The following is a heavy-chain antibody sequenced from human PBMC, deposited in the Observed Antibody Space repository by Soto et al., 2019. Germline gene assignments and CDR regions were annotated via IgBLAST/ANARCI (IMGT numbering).Heavy chain of an antibody. CDR3: ARGEAFQDDFYGMDV. CDR1: GGSFSGYY. Sequence: SETLSLTCAVYGGSFSGYYWSWIRQPPGKGLEWIGEINHSGSTNYNPSLKSRVTISVDTSKNQFSLKLSSVTAADTAVYYCARGEAFQDDFYGMDVWGQGTTVTVSS. J-gene: IGHJ6*02. D-gene: IGHD3-3*01. CDR2: INHSGST. V-gene: IGHV4-34*01.